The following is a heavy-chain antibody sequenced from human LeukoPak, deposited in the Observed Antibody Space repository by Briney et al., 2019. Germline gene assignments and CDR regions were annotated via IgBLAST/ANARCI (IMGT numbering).Heavy chain of an antibody. Sequence: GGSLRLSCAASGFTFSSYAMSWVRQAPGKGLEWVSAITESGNIPYSADSVKGRFTISRDNSKNTLYLQMNSLRAADTAVYYCAKALSAYNYGVDFWGQGTLVTVSS. CDR2: ITESGNIP. V-gene: IGHV3-23*01. D-gene: IGHD5-18*01. CDR3: AKALSAYNYGVDF. J-gene: IGHJ4*02. CDR1: GFTFSSYA.